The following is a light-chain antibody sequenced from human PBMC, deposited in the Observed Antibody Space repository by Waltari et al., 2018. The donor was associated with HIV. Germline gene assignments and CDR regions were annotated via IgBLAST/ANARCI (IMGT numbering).Light chain of an antibody. CDR1: QSVSSN. CDR2: GAS. J-gene: IGKJ5*01. Sequence: EIVMTPPPVTLSVSPGERATLSCRASQSVSSNLVWYQQKPGQAPRLLIYGASARATGIPARLSGSGSGTEFTLTISSLQSEDFAVYYCQQYTNWPITFGQGTRLEIK. CDR3: QQYTNWPIT. V-gene: IGKV3-15*01.